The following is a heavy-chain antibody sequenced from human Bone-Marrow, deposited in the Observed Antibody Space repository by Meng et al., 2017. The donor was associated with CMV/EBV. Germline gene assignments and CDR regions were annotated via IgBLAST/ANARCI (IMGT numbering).Heavy chain of an antibody. CDR2: IKQDGSEK. D-gene: IGHD2-2*02. V-gene: IGHV3-7*01. CDR1: GFTFSSYW. Sequence: GGSLRLSCVASGFTFSSYWMSWVRQAPGKGLEWVANIKQDGSEKYYVDSVKGRFTISRDNAKNSLYLQMNSLRAEDTAVYYCARDLDCSSTSCYTRSATDIWGRGTMVTVSS. CDR3: ARDLDCSSTSCYTRSATDI. J-gene: IGHJ3*02.